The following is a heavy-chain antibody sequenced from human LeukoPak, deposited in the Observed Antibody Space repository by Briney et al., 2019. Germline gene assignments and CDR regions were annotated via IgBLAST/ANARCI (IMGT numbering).Heavy chain of an antibody. CDR1: GYSITSAYY. D-gene: IGHD4-17*01. CDR2: FFLKGST. J-gene: IGHJ4*02. V-gene: IGHV4-38-2*02. CDR3: ARIRDYGRVFDF. Sequence: PSETLSLTCTVSGYSITSAYYWGWIRQPPGKGLEWIGSFFLKGSTYYNPSLKSRVTISVDTSKNQFSLTLSSVTAADTAVYYCARIRDYGRVFDFWGQGTLVTVSS.